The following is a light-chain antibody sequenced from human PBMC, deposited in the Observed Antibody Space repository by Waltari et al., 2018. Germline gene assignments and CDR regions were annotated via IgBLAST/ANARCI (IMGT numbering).Light chain of an antibody. V-gene: IGKV3-11*01. CDR2: DAS. CDR1: QSVGTY. J-gene: IGKJ4*01. CDR3: QQRRNWPLT. Sequence: EIVLTQSPAILSFSPGERATLSCRASQSVGTYLAWNQQRPGQSPRLLIYDASYRATGIPARFSGSGSETDFTLTISSLQPEDFAVYYCQQRRNWPLTFGGGTRVQI.